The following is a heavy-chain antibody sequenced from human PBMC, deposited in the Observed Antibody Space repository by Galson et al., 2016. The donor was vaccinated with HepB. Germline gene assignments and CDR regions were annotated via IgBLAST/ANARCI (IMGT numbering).Heavy chain of an antibody. CDR1: GYTFTSHW. V-gene: IGHV5-51*01. CDR3: ARLDHRGYKCAYRDY. D-gene: IGHD5-18*01. Sequence: QSGAEVKKPGESLKISCKGSGYTFTSHWIGWVRQMPGKGLEVMGFIYPGDFDTRYSPSFQGQVTISADKSTTNVYLQWSSLKASDTAIHYCARLDHRGYKCAYRDYWGQGTLVSVSS. CDR2: IYPGDFDT. J-gene: IGHJ4*02.